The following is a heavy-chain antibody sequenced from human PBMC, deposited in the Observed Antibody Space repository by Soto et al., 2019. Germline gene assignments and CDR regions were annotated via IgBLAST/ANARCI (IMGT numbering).Heavy chain of an antibody. CDR1: GYTFTTYG. J-gene: IGHJ4*02. V-gene: IGHV1-18*01. CDR2: INTYNGNT. D-gene: IGHD6-19*01. CDR3: ARTRPGIAVSGHDS. Sequence: ASVKVSCKSSGYTFTTYGITCVRQAPGQGLEWMGWINTYNGNTNYAQKLQGRVTMTTDTSTSTAYMELRSLRSDDTAVYYCARTRPGIAVSGHDSWGQGTLVTVSS.